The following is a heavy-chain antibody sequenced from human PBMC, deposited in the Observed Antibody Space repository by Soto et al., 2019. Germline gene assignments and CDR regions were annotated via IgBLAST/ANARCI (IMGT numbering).Heavy chain of an antibody. CDR2: INAGNGNT. CDR3: ARGPYYYDSSGYYGPSDYYYGMDV. CDR1: GYTFTSYA. V-gene: IGHV1-3*01. J-gene: IGHJ6*02. D-gene: IGHD3-22*01. Sequence: ASVKVSCKASGYTFTSYAMHWVRQAPGQRLEWMGWINAGNGNTKYSQKFQGRVTITRDTSASTAYMELSSLRSEDTAVYYCARGPYYYDSSGYYGPSDYYYGMDVWGQGTTVTAP.